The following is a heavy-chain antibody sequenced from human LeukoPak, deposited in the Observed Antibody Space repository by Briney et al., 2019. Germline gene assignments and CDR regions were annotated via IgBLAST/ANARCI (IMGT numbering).Heavy chain of an antibody. CDR1: GYTFTSYG. CDR3: AREPVSGSYHRGWFDP. Sequence: ASPKVSCKASGYTFTSYGISWVRQAPGQGLEWMGWISAYNGNTNYAQKLQGRVTMTTDTSTSTAYMELRSLRSDDTAVYYCAREPVSGSYHRGWFDPWGQGTLVTVSS. J-gene: IGHJ5*02. D-gene: IGHD1-26*01. V-gene: IGHV1-18*01. CDR2: ISAYNGNT.